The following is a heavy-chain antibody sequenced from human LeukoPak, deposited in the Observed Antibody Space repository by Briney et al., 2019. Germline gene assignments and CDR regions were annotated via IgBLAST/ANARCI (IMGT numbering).Heavy chain of an antibody. Sequence: GGSLRLSCAASGFAFSSYGMHWVRQAPGKGLEWVAVISYDGSNKYYADSVKGRFTISRDNSKNTLYLQMNSLRAEDTALYYCAKDGIAAAGPFDYWGQGTLVTVSS. CDR2: ISYDGSNK. V-gene: IGHV3-30*18. CDR3: AKDGIAAAGPFDY. CDR1: GFAFSSYG. D-gene: IGHD6-13*01. J-gene: IGHJ4*02.